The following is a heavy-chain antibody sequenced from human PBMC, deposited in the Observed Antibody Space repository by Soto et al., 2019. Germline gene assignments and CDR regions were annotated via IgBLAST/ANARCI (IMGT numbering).Heavy chain of an antibody. Sequence: GGSLRLSCVASGFPFSSHWMSWVRQAPGRGLEWLANIRQDGSQKIYVDSVRGRFTISRDNAKNSVYLQMNSLRADDTAVYYCARAERSFGPYDSSWGHGTLVTVSS. J-gene: IGHJ4*01. V-gene: IGHV3-7*04. CDR1: GFPFSSHW. CDR2: IRQDGSQK. CDR3: ARAERSFGPYDSS. D-gene: IGHD5-12*01.